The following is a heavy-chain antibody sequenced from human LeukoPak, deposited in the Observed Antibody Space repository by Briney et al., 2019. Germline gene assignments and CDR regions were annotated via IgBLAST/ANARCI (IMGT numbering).Heavy chain of an antibody. CDR3: SSGRSPAQ. D-gene: IGHD1-26*01. CDR1: GFTFSNAW. J-gene: IGHJ4*02. CDR2: IKSKSDGGTT. Sequence: GGSLRLSCAASGFTFSNAWMNWVRQGPGKGLEWVGRIKSKSDGGTTDYAAPVKGRFTISRDDSENTMYMQMNSLKTEDTAVYYWSSGRSPAQWGQGTLVTVSS. V-gene: IGHV3-15*01.